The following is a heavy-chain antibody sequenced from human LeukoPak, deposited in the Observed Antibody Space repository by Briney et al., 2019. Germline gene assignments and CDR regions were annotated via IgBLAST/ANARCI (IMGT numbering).Heavy chain of an antibody. J-gene: IGHJ5*02. Sequence: SETLSLTCTVSGGSISSSSYYWGWIRQPPGKGLEGLGNIYYSGSTYYNPSLKSRVTISVDTSKNQFSLKLTSVTAADTAVYYCASAYGSSWSWFDPWGQGTLVTVSS. D-gene: IGHD6-13*01. V-gene: IGHV4-39*01. CDR1: GGSISSSSYY. CDR2: IYYSGST. CDR3: ASAYGSSWSWFDP.